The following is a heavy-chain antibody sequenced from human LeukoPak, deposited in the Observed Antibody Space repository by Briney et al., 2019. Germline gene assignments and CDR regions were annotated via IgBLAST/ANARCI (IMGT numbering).Heavy chain of an antibody. CDR1: GASISSSNW. CDR3: ARELGHGDPRTSYFDY. Sequence: SETLSLTCAVSGASISSSNWWNWVRQPPGKGLEWIWEIYQSGSTNYNPSLKSRVTISVDKSKNYFSLELRSVTAADTAVYYCARELGHGDPRTSYFDYWGQGTLVTVSS. D-gene: IGHD4-17*01. V-gene: IGHV4-4*02. J-gene: IGHJ4*02. CDR2: IYQSGST.